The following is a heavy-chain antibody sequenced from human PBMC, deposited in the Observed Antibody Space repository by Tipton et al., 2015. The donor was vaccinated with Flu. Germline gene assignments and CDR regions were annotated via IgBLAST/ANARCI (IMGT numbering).Heavy chain of an antibody. V-gene: IGHV5-51*01. J-gene: IGHJ4*02. CDR3: ARTRSGYSDY. CDR1: GYIFANYW. Sequence: VQLVQSGAEVKKPGESLKISCKGSGYIFANYWIVWVRQMPGKGLEWMGIIWPGDSDARYSPSFQGQVTISVDKSVSIAYIQWTSLKASDTAIYYCARTRSGYSDYWGQGTLITVSS. CDR2: IWPGDSDA. D-gene: IGHD3-3*01.